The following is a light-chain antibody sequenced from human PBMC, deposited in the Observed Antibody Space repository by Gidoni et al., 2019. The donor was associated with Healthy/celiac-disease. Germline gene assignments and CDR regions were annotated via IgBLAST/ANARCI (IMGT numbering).Light chain of an antibody. V-gene: IGKV1-39*01. CDR1: QSISSY. J-gene: IGKJ1*01. CDR2: AAS. CDR3: QQSYSTPPWT. Sequence: AVTSRVTIPCPASQSISSYLNWYQQKPGKAPKLLIYAASSLQSGVPSRCSGSGSGTDFTLTITSLQPEDFATYYCQQSYSTPPWTFGQGTKVEIK.